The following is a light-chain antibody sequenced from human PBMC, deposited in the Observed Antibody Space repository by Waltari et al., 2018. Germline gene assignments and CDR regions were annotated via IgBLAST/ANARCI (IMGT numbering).Light chain of an antibody. CDR1: TTDISGHTY. CDR3: SSYTITSTVV. J-gene: IGLJ2*01. Sequence: QSALTQPASVSGSPGQSITLSCTGTTTDISGHTYVPWYQRHPGKAPKLLIYDVSNRPSGVSNRFSGSKSGNTASLTISGLLAEDEADYYCSSYTITSTVVFGGGTKLTVL. CDR2: DVS. V-gene: IGLV2-14*01.